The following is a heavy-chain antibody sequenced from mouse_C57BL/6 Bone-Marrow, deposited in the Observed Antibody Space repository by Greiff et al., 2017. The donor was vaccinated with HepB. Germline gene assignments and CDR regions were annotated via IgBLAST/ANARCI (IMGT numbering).Heavy chain of an antibody. CDR3: TPYYYDY. Sequence: QVQLKQSGAELVRPGASVTLSCKASGYTFTDYEMHWVKQTPVHGLEWIGAIDPETGGTAYNQKFKGKAILTADKSSSTAYMELRSLTSEDSAVYYCTPYYYDYWGQGTTLTVSS. CDR1: GYTFTDYE. D-gene: IGHD1-1*01. CDR2: IDPETGGT. V-gene: IGHV1-15*01. J-gene: IGHJ2*01.